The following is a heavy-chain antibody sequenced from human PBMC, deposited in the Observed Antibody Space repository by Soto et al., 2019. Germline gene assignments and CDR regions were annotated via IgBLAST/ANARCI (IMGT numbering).Heavy chain of an antibody. D-gene: IGHD1-7*01. Sequence: PGGSLRLSCSASGFSLSNSGMFLVRQSPGKGLEWISYISLSHSAIYYADSVKGRFTMSRDNAKNSLFLQMNSLRDEDRAVYYCATEGPNGHINYFIETWGQGVPVTVSS. CDR1: GFSLSNSG. CDR2: ISLSHSAI. V-gene: IGHV3-48*02. CDR3: ATEGPNGHINYFIET. J-gene: IGHJ5*02.